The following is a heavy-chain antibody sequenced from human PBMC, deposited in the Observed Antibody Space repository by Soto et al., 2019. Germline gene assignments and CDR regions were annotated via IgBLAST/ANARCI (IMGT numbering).Heavy chain of an antibody. V-gene: IGHV1-3*01. J-gene: IGHJ4*02. CDR1: GYTFTSYA. D-gene: IGHD6-13*01. CDR2: INAGNGNT. CDR3: ARESSSWYSYYFDY. Sequence: ASVKVSCKASGYTFTSYAMHWVRQAPGQRLEWMGWINAGNGNTKYSQKFQGRVTITRDTSAGTAYMELSSLRSEDTAVYYCARESSSWYSYYFDYWGQGTLVTVSS.